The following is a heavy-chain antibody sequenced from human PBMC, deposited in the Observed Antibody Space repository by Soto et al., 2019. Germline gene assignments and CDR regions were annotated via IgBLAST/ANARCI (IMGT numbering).Heavy chain of an antibody. V-gene: IGHV5-51*01. CDR1: GDSDLFNTYW. CDR3: ARHKTSSPNMCDSLGLEV. D-gene: IGHD2-8*01. Sequence: KISCKASGDSDLFNTYWIGWVRQRPGHGLEWIGIVFPSDSDSRHSPSFQGQVTISADKNTTTAYLQWSSVRPSDTAIYFCARHKTSSPNMCDSLGLEVWGQGTRVSVSS. CDR2: VFPSDSDS. J-gene: IGHJ6*02.